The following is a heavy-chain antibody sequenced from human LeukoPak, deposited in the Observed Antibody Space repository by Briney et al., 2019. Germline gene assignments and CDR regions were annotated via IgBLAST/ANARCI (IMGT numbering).Heavy chain of an antibody. CDR1: AFTFSTYN. CDR2: ISSSSSYT. CDR3: ARDDGYEEGEVFDY. Sequence: GGSLRLSCAASAFTFSTYNMHWVRQAPGKGLEWVSCISSSSSYTYFADSVKGRFTISRGNAKNSLYLQVNSLRAEDTAVYYCARDDGYEEGEVFDYWGQGTLVAVSS. J-gene: IGHJ4*02. D-gene: IGHD5-18*01. V-gene: IGHV3-21*01.